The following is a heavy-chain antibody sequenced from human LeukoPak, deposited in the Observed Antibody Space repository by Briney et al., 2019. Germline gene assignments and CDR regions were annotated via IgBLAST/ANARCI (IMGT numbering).Heavy chain of an antibody. J-gene: IGHJ3*02. V-gene: IGHV3-48*03. CDR1: GFTFSSYE. CDR3: ARDSRYCSSTSCYGAWGAFDI. CDR2: ISSSGSTI. Sequence: PGGSLRLSCAASGFTFSSYEMNWVRQAPGKGLEWVSYISSSGSTIYYADSVKGRFTISRDNAKNSLYLQMNSLRAEDTAVYYCARDSRYCSSTSCYGAWGAFDIWGQGTMVTVSS. D-gene: IGHD2-2*01.